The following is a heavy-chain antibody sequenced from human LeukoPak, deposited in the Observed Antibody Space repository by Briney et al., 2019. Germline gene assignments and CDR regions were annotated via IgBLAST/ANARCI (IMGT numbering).Heavy chain of an antibody. D-gene: IGHD4-23*01. CDR3: ARACDGGNLDY. CDR1: GFTVSSNY. CDR2: IYSGGST. V-gene: IGHV3-53*05. Sequence: PGGSLRLSCAASGFTVSSNYMSWVRQAPGKGLEWVSVIYSGGSTYYADSVKGRFTISRDNSKNTLYLQMNSLRAEDTAVYYCARACDGGNLDYWGQGTLVTVSS. J-gene: IGHJ4*02.